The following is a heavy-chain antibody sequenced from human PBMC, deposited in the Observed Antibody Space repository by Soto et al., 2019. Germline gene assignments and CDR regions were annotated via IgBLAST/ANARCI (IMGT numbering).Heavy chain of an antibody. CDR2: INAGNGNT. D-gene: IGHD6-6*01. J-gene: IGHJ5*02. CDR1: GYTFTSYA. CDR3: ARGLRARQQLQSDLFFNCFDP. Sequence: AAVKVSCKASGYTFTSYAMNWVRQVPGQRLEWMGWINAGNGNTKYSQKFQGRVTITRDTSASTAYMELSSLRSEDTAVYYCARGLRARQQLQSDLFFNCFDPWRQRTPVPVPS. V-gene: IGHV1-3*01.